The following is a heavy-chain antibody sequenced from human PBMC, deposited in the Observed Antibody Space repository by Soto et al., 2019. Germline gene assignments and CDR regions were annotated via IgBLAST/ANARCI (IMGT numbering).Heavy chain of an antibody. Sequence: GGSLRLSCAASGFTFSSYSMNWVRQAPGKGLEWVSSISSSSSYIFYADSVKGRFTISRDNAKNSLYLQMNSLRVEDTALYYCARAPGFYGDFFDYRGQGTLVTLSS. V-gene: IGHV3-21*04. CDR2: ISSSSSYI. CDR1: GFTFSSYS. D-gene: IGHD4-17*01. J-gene: IGHJ4*02. CDR3: ARAPGFYGDFFDY.